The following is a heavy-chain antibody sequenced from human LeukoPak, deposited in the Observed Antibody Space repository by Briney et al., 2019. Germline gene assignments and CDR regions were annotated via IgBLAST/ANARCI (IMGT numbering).Heavy chain of an antibody. CDR1: GDIFSSYA. V-gene: IGHV1-69*06. CDR3: ARDTNGYNYGPSPLDY. CDR2: IVPLFGTA. J-gene: IGHJ4*02. D-gene: IGHD5-18*01. Sequence: SVKVSCKASGDIFSSYAISWVRQAPGQGLEWMGGIVPLFGTATYVQKSQDRVTITADKSTNIVYMELSSLRSDDTAVYYCARDTNGYNYGPSPLDYWGQGSLVTVSS.